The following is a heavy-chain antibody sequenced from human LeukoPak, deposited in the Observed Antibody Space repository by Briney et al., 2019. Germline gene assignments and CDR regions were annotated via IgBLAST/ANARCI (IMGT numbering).Heavy chain of an antibody. D-gene: IGHD1-1*01. J-gene: IGHJ5*02. CDR2: IYYSGST. CDR1: GGSISSGDYY. CDR3: AQILNDVPWFDP. V-gene: IGHV4-61*08. Sequence: SETLSLTCTVSGGSISSGDYYWSWIRQPPGKGLEWIGYIYYSGSTNYNPSLKSRVTISVDTSKNQFSLKLSSVTAADTAVYYCAQILNDVPWFDPWGQGTLVTVSS.